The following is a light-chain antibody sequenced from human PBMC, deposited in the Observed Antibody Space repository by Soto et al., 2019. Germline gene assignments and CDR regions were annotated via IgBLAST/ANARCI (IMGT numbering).Light chain of an antibody. V-gene: IGKV3-20*01. CDR1: QSISSSY. CDR2: GAS. J-gene: IGKJ3*01. Sequence: EIVLTQSPGTLSLSPGERATLSCRASQSISSSYLAWYQQKPGQAPRLLMYGASSRATGIPDRFSGSGSGTDFTLNISRLEPNYVAVYYCQQYVCSPSFGPETKVDIK. CDR3: QQYVCSPS.